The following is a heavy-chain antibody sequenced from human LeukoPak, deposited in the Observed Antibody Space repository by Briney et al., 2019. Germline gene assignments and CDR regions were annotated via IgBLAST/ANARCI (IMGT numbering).Heavy chain of an antibody. CDR2: IYYRGSA. CDR1: GASITSYY. V-gene: IGHV4-59*13. CDR3: ARIDHWVADS. Sequence: PSETLSLTCAVSGASITSYYWSWIRQPPGKGLEWIGYIYYRGSATYNPSLNSRVSISLDTSKNQFSLRLNSVTAADTTVYYCARIDHWVADSWGQGILVAVSS. J-gene: IGHJ5*01. D-gene: IGHD7-27*01.